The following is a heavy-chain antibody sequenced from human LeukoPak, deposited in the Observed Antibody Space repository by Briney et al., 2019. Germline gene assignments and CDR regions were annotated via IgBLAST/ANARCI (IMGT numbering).Heavy chain of an antibody. CDR2: IYYSGST. J-gene: IGHJ5*02. V-gene: IGHV4-31*03. CDR1: GGSISSSSYY. CDR3: ARILVRGVIIGEGNWFDP. Sequence: SETLSLTCTVSGGSISSSSYYWSWIRQHPGKGLEWIGYIYYSGSTYYNPSLKSRVTISVDTSKNQFSLKLSSVTAADTAVYYCARILVRGVIIGEGNWFDPWGQGTLVTVSS. D-gene: IGHD3-10*01.